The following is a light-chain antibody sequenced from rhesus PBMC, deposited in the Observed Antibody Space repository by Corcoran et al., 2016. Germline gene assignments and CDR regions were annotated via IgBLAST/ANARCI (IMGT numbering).Light chain of an antibody. CDR2: AAS. CDR3: QQYNNWRT. Sequence: ETVVTQSPATLSLSPGERATLSCRASQSVGSNLAWYQQKPGQAPKLLIFAASSRATGIPDRFSGSGSGTEFTLTISSLEPEDGGVYYCQQYNNWRTFGQGTKVEIK. V-gene: IGKV3-24*04. CDR1: QSVGSN. J-gene: IGKJ1*01.